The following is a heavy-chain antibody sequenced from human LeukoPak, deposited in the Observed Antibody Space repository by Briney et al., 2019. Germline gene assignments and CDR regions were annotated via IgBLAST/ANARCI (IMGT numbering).Heavy chain of an antibody. J-gene: IGHJ5*02. CDR2: IYYSGST. V-gene: IGHV4-59*01. CDR1: GGSISSYY. Sequence: SETLSLTCTVSGGSISSYYWSWIRQLPGKGLEWIGYIYYSGSTNYNPSLKSRVTISVDTSKNQFSLKLSSVTAADTAVYYCARAGGYSGYDYVRWFDPWGQGTLVTVSS. D-gene: IGHD5-12*01. CDR3: ARAGGYSGYDYVRWFDP.